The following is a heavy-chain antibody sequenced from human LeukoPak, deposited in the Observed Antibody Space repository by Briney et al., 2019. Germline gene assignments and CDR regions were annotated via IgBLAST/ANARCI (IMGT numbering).Heavy chain of an antibody. V-gene: IGHV1-2*02. J-gene: IGHJ6*02. CDR3: ARDRTTVTTGYYGMDV. Sequence: ASVKVSCKASGYTFTGYYMHWVRQAPGQGVEWTGWINPNTGVTNYAQKFQGRVTLTRDTSIITAYMELTRLRSDDTAVYYCARDRTTVTTGYYGMDVWGQGTTVTVSS. CDR2: INPNTGVT. D-gene: IGHD4-17*01. CDR1: GYTFTGYY.